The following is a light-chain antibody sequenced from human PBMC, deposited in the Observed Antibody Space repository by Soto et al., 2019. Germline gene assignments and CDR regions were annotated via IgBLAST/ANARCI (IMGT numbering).Light chain of an antibody. CDR1: SSDVGAYKY. V-gene: IGLV2-11*01. CDR2: DVN. J-gene: IGLJ1*01. CDR3: CSYAGSYTFV. Sequence: QSALTQPHSVSGSPGQSVTLSCTGTSSDVGAYKYVSWYQQHPDKVPKLIIYDVNRRPSGVPDRFSGSKSGNTASLTISGLQAEDEADYYCCSYAGSYTFVFGSGTKVTVL.